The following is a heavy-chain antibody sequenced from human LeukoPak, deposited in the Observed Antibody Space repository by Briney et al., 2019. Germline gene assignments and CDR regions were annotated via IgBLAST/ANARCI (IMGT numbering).Heavy chain of an antibody. V-gene: IGHV1-46*01. CDR1: GYTFTSYY. Sequence: ASVKVSCKASGYTFTSYYMHWVRQAPGQGLEWMGIINPSGGSTSYAQKFQGRVTMTRDMSTSTVYMELSSLRSEDTAVYYCARDSWDLRGKDYWGQGTLVTVSS. CDR2: INPSGGST. CDR3: ARDSWDLRGKDY. J-gene: IGHJ4*02. D-gene: IGHD1-26*01.